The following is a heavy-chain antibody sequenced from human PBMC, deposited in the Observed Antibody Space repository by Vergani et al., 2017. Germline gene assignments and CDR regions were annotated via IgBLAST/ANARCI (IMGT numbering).Heavy chain of an antibody. CDR2: INSDGSST. D-gene: IGHD3-3*01. V-gene: IGHV3-74*01. CDR1: GFTFSSYW. J-gene: IGHJ6*02. Sequence: EVQLVESGGGLVPPGGSLRLSCAASGFTFSSYWMHWVRQAPGKGLVWVSSINSDGSSTSYADSVKGRFNIARDNAKNTMYLQMNSLRAEDTAVYYCARDLLPNYDFWSGYSHAYYYYGMDVWGQGTTVTVSS. CDR3: ARDLLPNYDFWSGYSHAYYYYGMDV.